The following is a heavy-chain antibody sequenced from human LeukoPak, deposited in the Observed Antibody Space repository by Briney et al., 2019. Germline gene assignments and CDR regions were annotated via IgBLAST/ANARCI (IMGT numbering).Heavy chain of an antibody. Sequence: PGGSLRLSCAASGFTFSSYSMNWVRQAPGKGLEWVSYISSSSSTIYYADSVKGRFTISRDNAKNSLYLQMNSLRAEDTAVYYCARYPTYYDFWSGYSDAFDIWGQGTMVTVSS. J-gene: IGHJ3*02. CDR1: GFTFSSYS. CDR3: ARYPTYYDFWSGYSDAFDI. V-gene: IGHV3-48*04. D-gene: IGHD3-3*01. CDR2: ISSSSSTI.